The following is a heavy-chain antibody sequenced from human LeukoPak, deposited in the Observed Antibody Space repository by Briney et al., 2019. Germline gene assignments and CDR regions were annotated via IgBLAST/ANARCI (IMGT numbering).Heavy chain of an antibody. J-gene: IGHJ4*02. D-gene: IGHD2/OR15-2a*01. V-gene: IGHV3-15*01. CDR1: GFTFSSYG. CDR2: IKSKTDGGTT. CDR3: ATGATRLLLVY. Sequence: GGSLRLSCAASGFTFSSYGMHWVRQAPGKGLEWVGRIKSKTDGGTTDYAAPVKGRFAISRDDSKNMLYLQMNSLKTEDTAVYYCATGATRLLLVYWGQGALVTVSS.